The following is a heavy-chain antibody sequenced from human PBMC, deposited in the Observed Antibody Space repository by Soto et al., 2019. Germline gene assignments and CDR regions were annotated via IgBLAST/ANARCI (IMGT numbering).Heavy chain of an antibody. CDR2: ISHRSRSI. Sequence: EVQLVESGGGLVQPGGSLRLSCAASGFSFSSYSMNWVRQAPGKGLEWVSYISHRSRSIYYADSVKGRFTISRDNANNALCLQMTSLRVEDTAAYYCVISIAVDRGYFDLWGRGTLVTVSS. J-gene: IGHJ2*01. CDR3: VISIAVDRGYFDL. D-gene: IGHD6-19*01. CDR1: GFSFSSYS. V-gene: IGHV3-48*01.